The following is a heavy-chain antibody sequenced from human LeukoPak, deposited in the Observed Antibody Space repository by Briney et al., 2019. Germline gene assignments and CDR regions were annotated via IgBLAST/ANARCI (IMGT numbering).Heavy chain of an antibody. V-gene: IGHV3-64*01. Sequence: PGGSLRLSCAASGFTFSSYAMHWVRQAPGKGLEYVSAISSNGGSTYYANSVKGRFTISRDNSKNTLYLQMGSLRAEDMAVYYCAKDLMGVAYYYDSSGYYSYPGYWGQGTLVTVSS. CDR1: GFTFSSYA. D-gene: IGHD3-22*01. CDR3: AKDLMGVAYYYDSSGYYSYPGY. J-gene: IGHJ4*02. CDR2: ISSNGGST.